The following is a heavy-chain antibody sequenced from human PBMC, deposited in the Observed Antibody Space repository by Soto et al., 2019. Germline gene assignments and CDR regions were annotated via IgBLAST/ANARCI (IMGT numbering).Heavy chain of an antibody. Sequence: SETLSLTCTVSGGSVSSNSYSWGWIRQSPGKGLEWIGTIYSSENTYYNPSLLSRVTISVDTSKNEFSLRLSSVTAADTAVYYCARLNGYCVSTNCHXYYGMDVWGQGTTVTVSS. J-gene: IGHJ6*02. CDR2: IYSSENT. V-gene: IGHV4-39*01. D-gene: IGHD2-2*03. CDR3: ARLNGYCVSTNCHXYYGMDV. CDR1: GGSVSSNSYS.